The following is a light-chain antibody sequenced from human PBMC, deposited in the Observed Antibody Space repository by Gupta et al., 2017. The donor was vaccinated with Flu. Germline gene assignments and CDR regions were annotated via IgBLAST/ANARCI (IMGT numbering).Light chain of an antibody. CDR1: SSDVGAYNY. CDR3: SSYTGSGTV. CDR2: EVS. Sequence: QSALTQPAPVSGSPGQSITLSCTGTSSDVGAYNYVSWYQQHPGEAPKLMIYEVSYRPSGISNRFSGSKSGNTASLTISGLQAGDEADYYCSSYTGSGTVFGGGTKVAVL. V-gene: IGLV2-14*01. J-gene: IGLJ3*02.